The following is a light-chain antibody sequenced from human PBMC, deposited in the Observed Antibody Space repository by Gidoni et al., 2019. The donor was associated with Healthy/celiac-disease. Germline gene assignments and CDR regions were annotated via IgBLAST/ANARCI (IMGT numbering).Light chain of an antibody. Sequence: DIKLTQSPSFLSASVGDRVTITCRASKGISSYLVWYQQKPGKAPKLLIYAASTLQSGVPSRFSGSGSGTEFTLTISSLQPEDFATYYCQQLNSYPLTFGGGTKVEIK. CDR1: KGISSY. V-gene: IGKV1-9*01. J-gene: IGKJ4*01. CDR3: QQLNSYPLT. CDR2: AAS.